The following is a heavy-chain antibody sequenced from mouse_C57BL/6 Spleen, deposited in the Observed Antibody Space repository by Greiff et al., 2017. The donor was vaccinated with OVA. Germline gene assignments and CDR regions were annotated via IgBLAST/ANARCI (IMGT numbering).Heavy chain of an antibody. CDR3: ARPHYYGSSPFAY. V-gene: IGHV1-78*01. CDR2: IYPRDGST. J-gene: IGHJ3*01. D-gene: IGHD1-1*01. CDR1: GYTFTDHT. Sequence: VQLQQSDAELVKPGASVKISYKVSGYTFTDHTIHWMKQRPEQGLEWIGYIYPRDGSTKYNEKFKGKATLTADKSSSTAYMQLNSLTSEDSAVYFCARPHYYGSSPFAYWGQGTLVTVSA.